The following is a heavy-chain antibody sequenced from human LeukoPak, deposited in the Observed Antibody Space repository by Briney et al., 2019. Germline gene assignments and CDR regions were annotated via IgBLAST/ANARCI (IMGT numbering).Heavy chain of an antibody. V-gene: IGHV1-2*04. CDR2: INPNSGGT. J-gene: IGHJ4*02. CDR3: ARDLSSGWYFDY. D-gene: IGHD6-19*01. Sequence: ASVKVSCKASGYTVTCYYMHWVRQAPGQGLEWMGWINPNSGGTNYAQKFQGWVTMTRDTSISTAYMELSRLRSDDTAVYYCARDLSSGWYFDYWGQGTLVTVSS. CDR1: GYTVTCYY.